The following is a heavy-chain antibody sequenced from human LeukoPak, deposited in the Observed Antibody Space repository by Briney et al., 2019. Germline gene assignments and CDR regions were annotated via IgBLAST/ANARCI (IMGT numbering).Heavy chain of an antibody. CDR2: ISSSSSYI. CDR1: GFTFSSYS. V-gene: IGHV3-21*01. Sequence: PGGSLRLSCAASGFTFSSYSMNWVRQAPGKGLEWVSSISSSSSYIYYADSVKGRFTISRDNAKNSLYLQMNSLRAEDTAVYYCARGEGQLWLPPAYWGQGTLVTVSS. J-gene: IGHJ4*02. D-gene: IGHD5-18*01. CDR3: ARGEGQLWLPPAY.